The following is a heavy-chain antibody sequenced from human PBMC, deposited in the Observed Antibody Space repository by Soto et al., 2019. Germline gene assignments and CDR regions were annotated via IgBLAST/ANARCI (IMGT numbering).Heavy chain of an antibody. CDR3: ARDKITGLFDY. Sequence: QVQLQQWGAGLLKPSETLSLTCAVYGGSFRGYYWTWIRQPPGTGLEWIGEINHSGSTNYNQSLKSRVTISVDTSKNQFSLKLTSVTAADTAVYYCARDKITGLFDYWGQGTLVTVSS. V-gene: IGHV4-34*01. CDR1: GGSFRGYY. CDR2: INHSGST. J-gene: IGHJ4*02. D-gene: IGHD2-8*02.